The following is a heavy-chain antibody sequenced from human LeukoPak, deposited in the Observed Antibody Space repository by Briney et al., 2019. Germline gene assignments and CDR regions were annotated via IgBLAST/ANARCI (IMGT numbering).Heavy chain of an antibody. CDR3: VRIPNNAGFPNWFDP. CDR1: GFSFSTSP. Sequence: GGSLRLSCAASGFSFSTSPMNWIRQAPGKGLEWVSSISGGSDDIHYADSVKGRFTISRDNAKNSVYLQMNSLSAEDTALYYCVRIPNNAGFPNWFDPWGQGTLVTVSS. V-gene: IGHV3-21*01. D-gene: IGHD2-21*01. CDR2: ISGGSDDI. J-gene: IGHJ5*02.